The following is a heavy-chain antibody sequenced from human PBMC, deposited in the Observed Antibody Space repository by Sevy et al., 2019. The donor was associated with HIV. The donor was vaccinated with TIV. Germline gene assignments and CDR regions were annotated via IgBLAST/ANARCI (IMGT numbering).Heavy chain of an antibody. V-gene: IGHV1-18*01. J-gene: IGHJ4*02. D-gene: IGHD3-22*01. CDR3: ARGPAGGYDSSGYYYYFDY. CDR1: GYTFTSYG. Sequence: ASVKVSCKASGYTFTSYGISWVRQAPGQGLEWMGWISAYNGNTNYAQKLQGRVTMTTDTSTSTAYTELRSLRSDDTVVYYCARGPAGGYDSSGYYYYFDYWGQGTLVTVSS. CDR2: ISAYNGNT.